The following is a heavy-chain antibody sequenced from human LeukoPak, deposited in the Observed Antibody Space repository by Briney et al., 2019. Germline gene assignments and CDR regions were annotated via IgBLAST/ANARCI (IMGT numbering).Heavy chain of an antibody. D-gene: IGHD3-22*01. Sequence: GGSLRLSCAASGFSVNNNYMSWVRQGPGKWLEWVSVIYSGGYTHYADSVKGRFSISRDHSKNTLYLQMNSLRVEDTAVYYCAREHYDSSGYYHYYFDYWGQGTLVTVSS. V-gene: IGHV3-66*01. J-gene: IGHJ4*02. CDR3: AREHYDSSGYYHYYFDY. CDR2: IYSGGYT. CDR1: GFSVNNNY.